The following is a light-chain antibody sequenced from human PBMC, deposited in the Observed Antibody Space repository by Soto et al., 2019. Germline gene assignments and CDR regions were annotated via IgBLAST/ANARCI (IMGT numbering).Light chain of an antibody. Sequence: EIVLTQSPGTLSLSPGERATLSCRASQSVNSNYLVWYQQKPGQAPMLLIYGASTRAAGITDRFSGSVSGTEFTLTISRLEPEDFAVYYCQHYDNSPLFGPGTKVDI. CDR1: QSVNSNY. CDR3: QHYDNSPL. V-gene: IGKV3-20*01. J-gene: IGKJ3*01. CDR2: GAS.